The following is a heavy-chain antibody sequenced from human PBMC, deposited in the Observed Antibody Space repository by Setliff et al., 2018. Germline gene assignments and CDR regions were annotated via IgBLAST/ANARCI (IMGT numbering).Heavy chain of an antibody. CDR3: ARQDRFYDRSVFVEYFQH. CDR2: IYYSGST. V-gene: IGHV4-39*01. CDR1: GDSINTPTYH. J-gene: IGHJ1*01. Sequence: PSETLSLTCTVSGDSINTPTYHWGWVRQPPGKGLEWIGSIYYSGSTYYNPSLKSRVTISVDTSKNQFSLKLSSVTAADTAVYYCARQDRFYDRSVFVEYFQHWGQGALVTVSS. D-gene: IGHD3-22*01.